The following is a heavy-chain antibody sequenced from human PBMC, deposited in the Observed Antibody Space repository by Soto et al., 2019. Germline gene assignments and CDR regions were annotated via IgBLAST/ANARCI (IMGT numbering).Heavy chain of an antibody. D-gene: IGHD2-21*02. J-gene: IGHJ4*02. CDR1: GFTFSSYD. Sequence: EVQLVESGGGLVQPGGSLRLSCAASGFTFSSYDMHWVRQATGKGLEWVSAIGTAGDTYYPGSVKGRFTISRENAKNSLYLKMNSLRAGDTAVYYCARVEGDGSVDYWGQGTLVTVSS. CDR3: ARVEGDGSVDY. V-gene: IGHV3-13*01. CDR2: IGTAGDT.